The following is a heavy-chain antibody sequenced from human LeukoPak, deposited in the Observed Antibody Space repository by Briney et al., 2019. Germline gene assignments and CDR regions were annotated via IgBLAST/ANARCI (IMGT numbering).Heavy chain of an antibody. D-gene: IGHD2-15*01. CDR3: AKAIWDIVVVVAAPFDY. CDR2: ISSSGGST. J-gene: IGHJ4*02. CDR1: GFTFSSYA. V-gene: IGHV3-23*01. Sequence: PGGSLRLSCAASGFTFSSYAMSWVRQAPGKGLEWVSAISSSGGSTYYADSVKGRFTISRDNSKNTLYLQMNSLRAEDTAVYYCAKAIWDIVVVVAAPFDYWGQGTLVTVSS.